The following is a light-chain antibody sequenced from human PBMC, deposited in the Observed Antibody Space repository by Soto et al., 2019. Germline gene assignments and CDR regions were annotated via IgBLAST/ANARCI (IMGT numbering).Light chain of an antibody. J-gene: IGKJ4*01. V-gene: IGKV3D-15*01. CDR3: QQYKDWPPLT. CDR2: GAS. Sequence: EIAMTQSPDTLSASPGEIDTLSCRASQSVNINLPWYQQRPGQAPRVLIYGASNRASGIPDRVSGSEYGTDFTLTISSLEPDDFALYYCQQYKDWPPLTFGGGTRVDIK. CDR1: QSVNIN.